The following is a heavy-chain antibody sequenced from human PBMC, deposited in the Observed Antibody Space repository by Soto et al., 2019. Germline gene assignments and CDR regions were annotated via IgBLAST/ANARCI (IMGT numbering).Heavy chain of an antibody. J-gene: IGHJ3*02. CDR3: ARHGVNSPFGI. Sequence: QLRLQESGPGLVKPSEPLSLTCTVSGGSISGNTYYWAWIRQPPGKGLEWIGSVYHDGTTYYNPSLKSXDTRSXXTSKNQFALKLTSVTAADTSMYYCARHGVNSPFGIWGQGTMVIVSS. D-gene: IGHD3-3*01. CDR2: VYHDGTT. CDR1: GGSISGNTYY. V-gene: IGHV4-39*01.